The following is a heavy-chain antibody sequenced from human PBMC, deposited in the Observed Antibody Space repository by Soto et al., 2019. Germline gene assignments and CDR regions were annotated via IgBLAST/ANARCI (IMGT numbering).Heavy chain of an antibody. CDR2: VYYSGST. CDR1: GGSISSGSYY. D-gene: IGHD5-18*01. V-gene: IGHV4-39*07. J-gene: IGHJ6*02. Sequence: PSETLSLTCTVSGGSISSGSYYWDWIRQPPGKGLEWIGNVYYSGSTNYNPSLESRVTISVDTSKNQFSLKLSSVTAADTAVYYCARVDTAMVTGSYYYGMDVWGQGTTVTVSS. CDR3: ARVDTAMVTGSYYYGMDV.